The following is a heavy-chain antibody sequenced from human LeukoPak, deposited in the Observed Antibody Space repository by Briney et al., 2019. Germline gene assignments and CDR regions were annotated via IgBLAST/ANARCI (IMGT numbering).Heavy chain of an antibody. Sequence: GASVKVSCKAAGYTFTSYDINWGRQATGQGLEWVGWMDPNSGNTGYAQKSQGRVTMTRNTSISTAYMELSSLRSEDTAVYYCAREGWLLYYYYYYGMDVWGQGTTVTVSS. J-gene: IGHJ6*02. CDR1: GYTFTSYD. CDR3: AREGWLLYYYYYYGMDV. V-gene: IGHV1-8*01. CDR2: MDPNSGNT. D-gene: IGHD3-9*01.